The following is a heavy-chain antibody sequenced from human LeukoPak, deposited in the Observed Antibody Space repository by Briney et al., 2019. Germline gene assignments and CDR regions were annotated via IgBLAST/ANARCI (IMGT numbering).Heavy chain of an antibody. CDR3: ARRISVTTSRAFDI. Sequence: GESLKISCKGSGYNFIAYWIGWVRQTPGKGLEWMGIMYPGDSDTRYSPSFQGQVTMSADKSISTAYLQWSSLKASDTAIYYCARRISVTTSRAFDIWGQGTVATVSS. V-gene: IGHV5-51*01. J-gene: IGHJ3*02. CDR2: MYPGDSDT. D-gene: IGHD1-14*01. CDR1: GYNFIAYW.